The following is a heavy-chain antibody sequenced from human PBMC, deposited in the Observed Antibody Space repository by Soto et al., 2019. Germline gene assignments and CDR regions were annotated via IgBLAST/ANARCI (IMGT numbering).Heavy chain of an antibody. D-gene: IGHD3-10*01. CDR2: IYYSGST. V-gene: IGHV4-39*01. CDR1: GGSISSSSYY. CDR3: ARHLGTTMVRGVINQLWFDP. Sequence: SETLSLTCTVSGGSISSSSYYWGWIRQPPGKGLEWIGSIYYSGSTYYNPSLKSRVTISVDTSKNQFSLKLSSVTAADTAVYYCARHLGTTMVRGVINQLWFDPWGQGTLVTVSS. J-gene: IGHJ5*02.